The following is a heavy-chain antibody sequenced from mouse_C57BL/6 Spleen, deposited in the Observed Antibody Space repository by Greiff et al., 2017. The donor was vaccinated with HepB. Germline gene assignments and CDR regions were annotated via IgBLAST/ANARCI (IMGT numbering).Heavy chain of an antibody. D-gene: IGHD6-2*01. CDR2: ISYDGSN. CDR3: ARDLFYYYAMDY. V-gene: IGHV3-6*01. CDR1: GYSITSGYY. J-gene: IGHJ4*01. Sequence: EVQLQQSGPGLVKPSQSLSLTCSVTGYSITSGYYWNWIRQFPGNKLEWMGYISYDGSNNYNPSLKNRISINRDTSKNQFFLKLNSVTTEDTATYYCARDLFYYYAMDYWGQGTSVTVSS.